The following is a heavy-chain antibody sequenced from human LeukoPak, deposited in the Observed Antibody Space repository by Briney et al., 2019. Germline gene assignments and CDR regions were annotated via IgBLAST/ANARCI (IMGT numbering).Heavy chain of an antibody. D-gene: IGHD3-10*01. J-gene: IGHJ4*02. CDR2: IKLDGSEK. CDR1: GFTFGKYW. V-gene: IGHV3-7*01. Sequence: GGSLRLSCVAPGFTFGKYWMSWVRQAPGKGLEWVANIKLDGSEKNYVDSVKGRFTISRDNTKNSLYLQMTSLRAEDTAVYYCAKDPSEGFFFDYWGQGTLVTVSS. CDR3: AKDPSEGFFFDY.